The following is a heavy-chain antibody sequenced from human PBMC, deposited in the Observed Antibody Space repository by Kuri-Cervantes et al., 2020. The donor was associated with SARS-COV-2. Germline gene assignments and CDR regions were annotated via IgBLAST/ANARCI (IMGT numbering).Heavy chain of an antibody. V-gene: IGHV4-4*07. Sequence: GSLRLSCTVSGGSISSYYWSWIRQPAGKGLEWIGRIYTSGSTNYNPSLKSRVTMSVDTSKNQFSLKLSSVTAADTAVYYCARGAEGSPFDYWGRGTLVTVSS. CDR1: GGSISSYY. CDR3: ARGAEGSPFDY. J-gene: IGHJ4*02. D-gene: IGHD6-13*01. CDR2: IYTSGST.